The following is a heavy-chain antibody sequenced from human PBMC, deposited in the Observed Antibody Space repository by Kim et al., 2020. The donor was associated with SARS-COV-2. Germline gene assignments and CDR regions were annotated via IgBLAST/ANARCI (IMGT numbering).Heavy chain of an antibody. D-gene: IGHD3-22*01. V-gene: IGHV1-18*01. CDR3: ARDPPEYDSSGYYYPTLAY. CDR2: ISAYNGNT. J-gene: IGHJ4*02. CDR1: GYTFTSYG. Sequence: ASVKVSCKASGYTFTSYGISWVRQAPGQGLEWMGWISAYNGNTNYAQKLQGRVTMTTDTSTSTAYMELRSLRSDDTAVYYCARDPPEYDSSGYYYPTLAYWGQGALVTVSP.